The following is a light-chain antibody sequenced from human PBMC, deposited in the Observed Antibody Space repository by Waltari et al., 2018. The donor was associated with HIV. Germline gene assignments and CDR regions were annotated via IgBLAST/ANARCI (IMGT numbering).Light chain of an antibody. J-gene: IGKJ4*01. CDR1: QSVLYSSNNKNY. Sequence: VMTQSPDSLAVSLGERATINCKSSQSVLYSSNNKNYLAWYQKKPGHPPKLLVYWASTRESGVPGRFSGSGSGTDFTLTISSLQAEDVAVYYCQQYYSSPLTFGGGTKVEIK. CDR2: WAS. V-gene: IGKV4-1*01. CDR3: QQYYSSPLT.